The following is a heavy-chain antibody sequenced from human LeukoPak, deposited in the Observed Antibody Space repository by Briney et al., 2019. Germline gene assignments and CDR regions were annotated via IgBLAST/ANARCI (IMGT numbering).Heavy chain of an antibody. D-gene: IGHD4-17*01. CDR1: GASISSGVYS. Sequence: SETLSLTCAVSGASISSGVYSWSWIRQPPGKGLEWIGYIYYSGNTYYNPSLKSRLTISLDTSKNLFSLKLSSVTAADTAVYYCARGDYGDYHDAFDIWGQGTMVTVSS. V-gene: IGHV4-30-4*07. J-gene: IGHJ3*02. CDR2: IYYSGNT. CDR3: ARGDYGDYHDAFDI.